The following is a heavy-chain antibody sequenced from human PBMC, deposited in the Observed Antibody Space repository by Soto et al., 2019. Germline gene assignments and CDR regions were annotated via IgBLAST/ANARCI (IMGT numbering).Heavy chain of an antibody. CDR2: IYNGGRT. CDR1: GDSISSDGYH. D-gene: IGHD2-8*01. CDR3: ARAPVGMDSINFFDH. V-gene: IGHV4-30-4*01. J-gene: IGHJ4*02. Sequence: PSETLSLTCTVSGDSISSDGYHWSWTRQSPGKGLEWIGYIYNGGRTFYRPSLESRINMSLDATKNSYSLRLTSVTAADTAVYYCARAPVGMDSINFFDHWGQGILVTVSS.